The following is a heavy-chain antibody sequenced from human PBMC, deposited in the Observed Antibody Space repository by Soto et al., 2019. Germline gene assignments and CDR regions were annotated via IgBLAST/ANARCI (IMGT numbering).Heavy chain of an antibody. Sequence: SESLSRTCAADGGTDNSYYWTLTRHPRGKGREWIGGINHTASTNYTPSLTSRVTASVDTSKNQCSLRLNSVTAADTAVYYCARGGPGYYGSGSYYPRWGQETLVTVSS. J-gene: IGHJ4*02. CDR3: ARGGPGYYGSGSYYPR. CDR1: GGTDNSYY. V-gene: IGHV4-34*01. CDR2: INHTAST. D-gene: IGHD3-10*01.